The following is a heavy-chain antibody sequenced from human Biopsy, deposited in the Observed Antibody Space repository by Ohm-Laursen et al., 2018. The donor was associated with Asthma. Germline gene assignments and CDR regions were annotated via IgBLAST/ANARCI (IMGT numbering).Heavy chain of an antibody. CDR3: ARDFGGWYYFDN. J-gene: IGHJ4*02. V-gene: IGHV4-59*01. CDR2: IYYTGTT. CDR1: GGSISGFY. D-gene: IGHD3-3*01. Sequence: TLSLTCTVSGGSISGFYWSWIRQPPGKGLEWIGYIYYTGTTNYNPSLKSRVSISVDTSKNQFSLKLTSVIAADTAVYYCARDFGGWYYFDNWGQGSLVTVSS.